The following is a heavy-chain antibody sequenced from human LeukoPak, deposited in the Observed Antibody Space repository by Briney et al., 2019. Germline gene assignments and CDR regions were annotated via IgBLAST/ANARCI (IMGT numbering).Heavy chain of an antibody. CDR1: GGTFSSYA. Sequence: GASVKVSCKASGGTFSSYAISWVRQAPGQGLEWMGGIIPIFGTANYAQKFQGRVTITADKSTSTAYMELSSLRSEDTAVYYCARGRCSGGSCYSDYWGQGTLVTVSS. J-gene: IGHJ4*02. V-gene: IGHV1-69*06. CDR3: ARGRCSGGSCYSDY. CDR2: IIPIFGTA. D-gene: IGHD2-15*01.